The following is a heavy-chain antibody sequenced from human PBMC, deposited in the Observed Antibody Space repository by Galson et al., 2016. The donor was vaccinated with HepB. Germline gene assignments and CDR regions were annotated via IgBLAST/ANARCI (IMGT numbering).Heavy chain of an antibody. CDR1: GFTFAAHG. CDR3: ARGRLNSGAGGFDL. V-gene: IGHV3-9*01. Sequence: SLRLSCAASGFTFAAHGMHWVRQTPGKGLEWVSGVTWNSGGIQYGDSVKGRFTISRDNAKNSLVLQMNSLTPEGTALYYCARGRLNSGAGGFDLWGQGTLVTVSS. D-gene: IGHD6-19*01. J-gene: IGHJ4*02. CDR2: VTWNSGGI.